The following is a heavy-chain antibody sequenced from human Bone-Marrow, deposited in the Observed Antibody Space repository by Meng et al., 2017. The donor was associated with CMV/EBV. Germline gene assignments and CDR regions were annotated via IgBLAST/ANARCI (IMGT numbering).Heavy chain of an antibody. Sequence: GGSLRLSCASSGFTFSSYSMNWVRQAPGKGLEYVSGINNNGGSTYYADPVRGRFTISRDNSKNTLYLQMGSLRAEDMAVYYCARVPVAEPPDYWGQGTLVTVSS. V-gene: IGHV3-64*02. CDR1: GFTFSSYS. D-gene: IGHD6-19*01. CDR2: INNNGGST. J-gene: IGHJ4*02. CDR3: ARVPVAEPPDY.